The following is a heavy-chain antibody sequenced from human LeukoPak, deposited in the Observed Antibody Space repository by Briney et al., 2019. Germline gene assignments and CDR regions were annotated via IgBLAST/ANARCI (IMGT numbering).Heavy chain of an antibody. D-gene: IGHD3-9*01. J-gene: IGHJ6*02. CDR1: GYTFTGYY. Sequence: RASVKVSFKASGYTFTGYYMHWVRQAPGQGLEWMGWINPNSGGTNYAQKFQGRVTMTRDTSISTAYMELSRLRSDDTAVYYCAREASYDILTGSIDYYGMDVWGQGTTVTVSS. CDR2: INPNSGGT. V-gene: IGHV1-2*02. CDR3: AREASYDILTGSIDYYGMDV.